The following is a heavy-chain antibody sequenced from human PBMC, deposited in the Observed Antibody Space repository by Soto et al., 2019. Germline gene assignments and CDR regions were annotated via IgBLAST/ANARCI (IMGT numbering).Heavy chain of an antibody. Sequence: GASVKVSCKASGYNFTSYYIHWVRQAPGQGLEWMGIIDPSGGSTSYAQKFQGRVSMTRDTSTSTVYMDLSSLRSEDTAVYYCARDLTGGPTYYDFWSGYSPVDYWGLGTLVTVSS. J-gene: IGHJ4*02. V-gene: IGHV1-46*03. CDR3: ARDLTGGPTYYDFWSGYSPVDY. CDR2: IDPSGGST. D-gene: IGHD3-3*01. CDR1: GYNFTSYY.